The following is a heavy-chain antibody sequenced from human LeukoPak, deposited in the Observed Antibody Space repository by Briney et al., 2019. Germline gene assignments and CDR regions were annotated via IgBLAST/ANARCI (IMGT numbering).Heavy chain of an antibody. J-gene: IGHJ4*02. CDR3: AADLSYDFWSGYYDY. CDR1: GFTFTSSA. V-gene: IGHV1-58*01. D-gene: IGHD3-3*01. Sequence: EASVKVSCKASGFTFTSSAVQWVRQARGQRLEWIGWIVVGSGNTNYAQKFQERVTITRDMSTSTAYMELSSLRSEDTAVYYCAADLSYDFWSGYYDYWGQGTLVTVSS. CDR2: IVVGSGNT.